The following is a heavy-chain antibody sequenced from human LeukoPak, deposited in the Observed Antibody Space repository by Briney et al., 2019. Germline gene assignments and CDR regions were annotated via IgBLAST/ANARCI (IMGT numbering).Heavy chain of an antibody. CDR1: GGSISGYY. D-gene: IGHD1-1*01. V-gene: IGHV4-59*01. CDR3: GRAGEWNDLPY. Sequence: SGTLSLTCTVSGGSISGYYWSWVRQSPGKGLLWIGYIHSSGTNNYNPYLKSRVTILVDTSKNQFSLKMTSVTAADTDVYYCGRAGEWNDLPYWGQGTLVNVSS. CDR2: IHSSGTN. J-gene: IGHJ4*02.